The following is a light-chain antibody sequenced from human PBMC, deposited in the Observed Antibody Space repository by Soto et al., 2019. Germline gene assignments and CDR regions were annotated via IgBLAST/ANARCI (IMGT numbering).Light chain of an antibody. Sequence: DIQITQSPSTLSASVGDTVTITCRASESIDNWLAWYQQKPGKAPKLLIFAASTSVRGVPSRLSGRGSGTEFTITISSLQADDYATFYCQQYHNDWTFGQGTKVDI. J-gene: IGKJ1*01. CDR1: ESIDNW. V-gene: IGKV1-5*01. CDR3: QQYHNDWT. CDR2: AAS.